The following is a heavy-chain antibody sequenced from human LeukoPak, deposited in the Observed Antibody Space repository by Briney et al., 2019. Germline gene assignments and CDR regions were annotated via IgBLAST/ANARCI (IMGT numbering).Heavy chain of an antibody. CDR3: ARLGSCYDSRGAFDI. CDR2: ISSSGSTI. D-gene: IGHD3-22*01. J-gene: IGHJ3*02. V-gene: IGHV3-48*03. Sequence: GGSLRLSCAASGFTFSSYEMNWVRQVPGEGLDWVSYISSSGSTIYYADSVKGRFTISRDNAKNSLYLQMNSLRAEDTAVYYCARLGSCYDSRGAFDIWGQGTMVPVSS. CDR1: GFTFSSYE.